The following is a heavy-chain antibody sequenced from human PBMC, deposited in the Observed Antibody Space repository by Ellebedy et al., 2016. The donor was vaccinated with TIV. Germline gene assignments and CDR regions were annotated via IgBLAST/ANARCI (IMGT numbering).Heavy chain of an antibody. CDR1: GFSLSTSGMC. CDR2: IDWDDDK. J-gene: IGHJ1*01. Sequence: SGPTLVKPTQTLTLTCTFSGFSLSTSGMCVSWIRQPPGKALEWLARIDWDDDKYYSTSLKTRLTISKDTSKNQVVLTMTNMDPVDTATYYCAHSRDLVAFFQHWGQGTLVTVSS. D-gene: IGHD2-21*01. CDR3: AHSRDLVAFFQH. V-gene: IGHV2-70*12.